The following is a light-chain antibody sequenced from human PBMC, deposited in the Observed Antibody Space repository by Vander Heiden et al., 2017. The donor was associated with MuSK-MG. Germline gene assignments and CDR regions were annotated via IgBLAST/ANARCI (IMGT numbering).Light chain of an antibody. CDR1: QSISSY. CDR3: QQSYSTPKA. J-gene: IGKJ3*01. V-gene: IGKV1-39*01. CDR2: AAS. Sequence: DIQMTQSPSSLSASVGDRVTITCRASQSISSYLNWYQQKPGKAPKPLIYAASSLQSGVPSRFSGSGSGTDFTLTIISLQPEDFATYYCQQSYSTPKAFGHGTKVDIK.